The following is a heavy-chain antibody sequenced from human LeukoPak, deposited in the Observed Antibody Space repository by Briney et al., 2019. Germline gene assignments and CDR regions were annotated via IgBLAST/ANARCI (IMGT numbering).Heavy chain of an antibody. CDR3: ARDRNYYDSSGYFAY. J-gene: IGHJ4*02. CDR1: GFTVSSNY. Sequence: PGGSLRLSCAASGFTVSSNYMSWVRQAPGKGLEWVAVISYDGSNKYYADSVKGRFTISRDNPKNTLYLQMNSLRAEDTAVYYCARDRNYYDSSGYFAYWGQGTLVTVSS. D-gene: IGHD3-22*01. CDR2: ISYDGSNK. V-gene: IGHV3-30-3*01.